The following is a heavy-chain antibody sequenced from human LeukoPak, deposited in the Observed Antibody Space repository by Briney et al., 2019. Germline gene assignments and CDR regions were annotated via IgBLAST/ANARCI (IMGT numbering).Heavy chain of an antibody. CDR3: ARAIGYYYDSSGPYYFDY. Sequence: ASVKVSCKASGYTFTSYGISWVRQAPGQGLEWMGWISAYNGNTNYAQKLQGRVTMTTDTSTSTAYMELRSLRSDDTAVYYCARAIGYYYDSSGPYYFDYWGQGTLVTVSS. D-gene: IGHD3-22*01. V-gene: IGHV1-18*01. CDR1: GYTFTSYG. CDR2: ISAYNGNT. J-gene: IGHJ4*02.